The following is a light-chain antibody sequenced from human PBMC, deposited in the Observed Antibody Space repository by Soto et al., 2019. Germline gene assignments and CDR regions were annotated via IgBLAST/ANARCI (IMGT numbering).Light chain of an antibody. Sequence: DIQMTQSPSTLSASVGDRVTITCRASQSISAWLAWYQQKPGKAPKFLIYMASSLESGVPSRFSGSESGTEFTLTISSLQPDDFATYYCQQYDSYPLTFGGGTKVEIK. V-gene: IGKV1-5*03. CDR2: MAS. CDR3: QQYDSYPLT. J-gene: IGKJ4*01. CDR1: QSISAW.